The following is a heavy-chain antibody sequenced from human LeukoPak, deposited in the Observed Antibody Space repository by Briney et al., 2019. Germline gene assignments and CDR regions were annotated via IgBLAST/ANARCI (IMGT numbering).Heavy chain of an antibody. J-gene: IGHJ4*02. D-gene: IGHD5-12*01. CDR3: AKADIVGSLDY. CDR1: GFTFSDFY. Sequence: GGSLRLSCAASGFTFSDFYMTWIRQAPGKGLEWVSYSSNGGSTIYYADSVKGRFTISRDNAKNSLYLQMNSLRAEDTAVYYCAKADIVGSLDYWGQGTLVTVSS. V-gene: IGHV3-11*01. CDR2: SSNGGSTI.